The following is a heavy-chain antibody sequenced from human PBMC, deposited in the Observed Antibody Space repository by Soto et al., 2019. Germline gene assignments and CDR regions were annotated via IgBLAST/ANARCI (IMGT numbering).Heavy chain of an antibody. CDR3: ARDQTTGDWFDA. CDR2: INGDGSDT. CDR1: GFDFSNYW. Sequence: QPGGSLRLSCGASGFDFSNYWMHWVRQAPGKGLVWVSRINGDGSDTKYADSVKGRFTISRDNARNTVYLQMNSLRADDTAVYYCARDQTTGDWFDAWGQGALVTVSS. J-gene: IGHJ5*02. D-gene: IGHD4-17*01. V-gene: IGHV3-74*03.